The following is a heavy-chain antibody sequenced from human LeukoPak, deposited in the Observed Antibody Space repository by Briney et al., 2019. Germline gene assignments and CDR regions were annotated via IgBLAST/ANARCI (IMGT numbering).Heavy chain of an antibody. CDR1: GGSFSGYY. CDR2: INHSGST. D-gene: IGHD1-26*01. CDR3: ARYESGSYSSPDY. V-gene: IGHV4-34*01. J-gene: IGHJ4*02. Sequence: SETLSLTCAVYGGSFSGYYWSWIRQPPGKGLEWIGEINHSGSTNYNPSLKSRVTISVDTSKNQFSLKLSSVTAADTAVYYCARYESGSYSSPDYWGQGTLVTVSS.